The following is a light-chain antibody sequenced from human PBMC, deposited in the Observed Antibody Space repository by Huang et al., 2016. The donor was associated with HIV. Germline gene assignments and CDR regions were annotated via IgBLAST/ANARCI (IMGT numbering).Light chain of an antibody. J-gene: IGKJ1*01. CDR3: QQHYSSPWT. Sequence: DIVMTQSPDSLAVSLGEWVTINCKSSQHVGSSFAWYQQKPGQSPKLLIYWASTRAFGVPHRFSGSGAGTYFTLTISSLRAADVAVYYCQQHYSSPWTFGQGTKVEIK. CDR2: WAS. CDR1: QHVGSS. V-gene: IGKV4-1*01.